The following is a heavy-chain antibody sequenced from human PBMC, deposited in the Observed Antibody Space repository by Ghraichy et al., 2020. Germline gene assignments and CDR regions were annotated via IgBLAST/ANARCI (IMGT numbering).Heavy chain of an antibody. V-gene: IGHV3-15*07. Sequence: GESLNISCAASGFTFSNAWMNWVRQAPGKGLEWVGRIKSKTHGQTTDYAAPVKGRFTISRDDSKNTLYLQMNSLKSEDTAMYYCSSRPADAHNDRHPATFDYWGQGALVTVSS. CDR3: SSRPADAHNDRHPATFDY. J-gene: IGHJ4*02. CDR2: IKSKTHGQTT. D-gene: IGHD5-24*01. CDR1: GFTFSNAW.